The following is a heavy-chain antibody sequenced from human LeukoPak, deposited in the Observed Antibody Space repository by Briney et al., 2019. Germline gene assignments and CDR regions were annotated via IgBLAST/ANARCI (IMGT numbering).Heavy chain of an antibody. CDR1: GGSISSSSYY. CDR3: ARQLGYCSSTSCYADKVDY. V-gene: IGHV4-39*01. CDR2: IYYSGST. D-gene: IGHD2-2*01. Sequence: SQTLSPTRTVAGGSISSSSYYWGWIRQPPGKGLEWIGTIYYSGSTYYNPSLKSRVTISVDTSKNQFSLKLSSVTAADTAVYYCARQLGYCSSTSCYADKVDYWGQGTLVTVSS. J-gene: IGHJ4*02.